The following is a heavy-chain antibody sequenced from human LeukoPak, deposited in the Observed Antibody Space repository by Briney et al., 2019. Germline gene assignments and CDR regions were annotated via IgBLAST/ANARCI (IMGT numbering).Heavy chain of an antibody. D-gene: IGHD6-13*01. CDR2: ISSSGSSI. Sequence: GGSLRLSCAASGFTFSSYEMHWVRQAPGKGLEWISYISSSGSSIYYADSVKGRFTISRDNSKNTLYLQMNSLRAEDTAVYYCARAEYSSSWYGVYFDYWGQGTLVTVSS. CDR1: GFTFSSYE. CDR3: ARAEYSSSWYGVYFDY. V-gene: IGHV3-48*03. J-gene: IGHJ4*02.